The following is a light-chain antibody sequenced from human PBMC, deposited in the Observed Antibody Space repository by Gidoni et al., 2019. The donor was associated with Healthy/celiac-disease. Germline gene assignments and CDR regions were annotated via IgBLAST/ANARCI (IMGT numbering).Light chain of an antibody. V-gene: IGKV3-20*01. CDR1: QSVSSSY. CDR3: QQYGSSPWT. J-gene: IGKJ1*01. Sequence: EIVLPQSPGTLSLSPGERATLSCRASQSVSSSYLAWYQQKPGQAPRLLIYGASSRATGIPDRFSGSGSGTGFTLTISRLEPEDFAVYYCQQYGSSPWTFGQGTKVEIK. CDR2: GAS.